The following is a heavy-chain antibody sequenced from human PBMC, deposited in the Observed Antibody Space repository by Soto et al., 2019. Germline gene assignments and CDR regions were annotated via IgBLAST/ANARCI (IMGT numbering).Heavy chain of an antibody. CDR3: ARVGDYYDSSGY. J-gene: IGHJ4*02. CDR2: IIPIFGTA. CDR1: GVTFSSYA. V-gene: IGHV1-69*13. D-gene: IGHD3-22*01. Sequence: SVKVSCKASGVTFSSYAICWVRQAPGQGLEWMGGIIPIFGTANYAQKFQGRVTITADESTSTAYMELSSLRSEDTAVYYCARVGDYYDSSGYWGQGTLVTVSS.